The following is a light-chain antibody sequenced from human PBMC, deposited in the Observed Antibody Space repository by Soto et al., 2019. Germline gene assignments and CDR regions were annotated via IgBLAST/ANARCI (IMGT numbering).Light chain of an antibody. J-gene: IGLJ1*01. Sequence: QSALTQPASVSGSPGQWITISCTGTSSDVGGYNYVSWYQQHPGKAPKLLIYEVSNRPSGVSNRFSGSKSGNTASLTISGLQAEDEADYYCSSYTSSSSDYVFGTGTKLTVL. V-gene: IGLV2-14*01. CDR1: SSDVGGYNY. CDR3: SSYTSSSSDYV. CDR2: EVS.